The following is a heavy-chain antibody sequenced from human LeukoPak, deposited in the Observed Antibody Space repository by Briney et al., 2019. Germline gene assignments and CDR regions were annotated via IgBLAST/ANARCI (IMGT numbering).Heavy chain of an antibody. CDR3: ARVLYDYVWGSYRTGYYFDY. V-gene: IGHV1-2*02. CDR2: INPNSGST. Sequence: ASVKVSCKASGYTFTGYYMHWVRQAPGQGLEWMGWINPNSGSTNYAQKFQGRVTMTRDTSISTAYMELSRLRSDDTAVYYCARVLYDYVWGSYRTGYYFDYWGQGTLVTVSS. J-gene: IGHJ4*02. D-gene: IGHD3-16*02. CDR1: GYTFTGYY.